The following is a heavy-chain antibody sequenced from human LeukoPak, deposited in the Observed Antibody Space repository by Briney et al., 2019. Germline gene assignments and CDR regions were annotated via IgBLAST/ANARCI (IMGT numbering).Heavy chain of an antibody. CDR3: GAARGLYCSDGSCSYRRWFDP. CDR2: INRGGSGK. J-gene: IGHJ5*02. Sequence: GGTLCLTCAASGFTIGGYGMSWVREAPGKGMERVANINRGGSGKFYVDSVKGRFTISRDNAKNSLYLQMNTLRAEETAVYYCGAARGLYCSDGSCSYRRWFDPWGQATLVTVPS. D-gene: IGHD2-15*01. CDR1: GFTIGGYG. V-gene: IGHV3-7*01.